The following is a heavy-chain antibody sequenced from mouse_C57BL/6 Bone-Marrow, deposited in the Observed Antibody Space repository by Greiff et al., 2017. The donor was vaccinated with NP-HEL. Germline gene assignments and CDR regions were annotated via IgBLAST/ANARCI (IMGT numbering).Heavy chain of an antibody. J-gene: IGHJ2*01. V-gene: IGHV1-69*01. CDR3: ARRRGSRVYFDY. CDR2: IDPSDSST. CDR1: GYTFTSYW. Sequence: QVQLQQPGAELVMPGASVKLSCKASGYTFTSYWMHWVKQRPGQGLEWIGEIDPSDSSTHYNQKFKGKSTLTVDKSSSAAYMQLSSLTSEDSAVYYCARRRGSRVYFDYGGQGTTRTVSS.